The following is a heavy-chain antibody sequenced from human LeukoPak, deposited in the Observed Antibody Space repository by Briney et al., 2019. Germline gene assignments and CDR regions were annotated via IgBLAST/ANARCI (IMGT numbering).Heavy chain of an antibody. CDR2: TYSGGST. Sequence: GGSLRPSCAASGFTVGSNTMSWVRQAPGKGLEWVSITYSGGSTSYADSVRGRFTISRDNSKNTLYLQMNSLRTEDTAVYYCARGGSYFDISGYYFYWGQGTLVTVSS. CDR1: GFTVGSNT. V-gene: IGHV3-66*01. J-gene: IGHJ4*02. D-gene: IGHD3-22*01. CDR3: ARGGSYFDISGYYFY.